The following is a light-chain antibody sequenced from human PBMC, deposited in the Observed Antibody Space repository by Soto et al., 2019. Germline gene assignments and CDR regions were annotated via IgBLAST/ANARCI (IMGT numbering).Light chain of an antibody. CDR3: QSYDSSLAVV. Sequence: QSVLTQPPSVSGAPGQRVTISCTGGSSNIGAGYDVHWYQQLPGTAPKLLIYGNSNRTSGVPDRFSGSKSGTSASLAITGLQAEDEAEYYCQSYDSSLAVVFGGGTQLTVL. CDR2: GNS. V-gene: IGLV1-40*01. CDR1: SSNIGAGYD. J-gene: IGLJ2*01.